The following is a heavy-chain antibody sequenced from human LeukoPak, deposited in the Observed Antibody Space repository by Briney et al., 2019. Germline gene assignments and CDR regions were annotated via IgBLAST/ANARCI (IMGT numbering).Heavy chain of an antibody. CDR1: GGSISDYY. Sequence: KTSETLSLTCTVSGGSISDYYWSWIRQPPGKGLEWIGYIYSSGSTNYCPSLKSRVTISVDTSKNQFSLKLSSVTAADTAVYYCARDLGEAGTRVFDPWGQGTLVTVSS. D-gene: IGHD6-19*01. CDR2: IYSSGST. CDR3: ARDLGEAGTRVFDP. V-gene: IGHV4-59*01. J-gene: IGHJ5*02.